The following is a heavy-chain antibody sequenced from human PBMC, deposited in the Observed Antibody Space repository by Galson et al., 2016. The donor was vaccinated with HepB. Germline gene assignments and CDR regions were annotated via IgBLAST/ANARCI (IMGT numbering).Heavy chain of an antibody. Sequence: SLRLSCAASGFAFSSHTMNWVRQAPGKGLEWISWISSSGYDRYYADSVEGRFTISRDNADSSLYLQINSLREEDTAVYFCARDNYINAWSESGDSPYYGMDVWGQGTTVIVSS. CDR2: ISSSGYDR. CDR1: GFAFSSHT. V-gene: IGHV3-48*02. D-gene: IGHD3-10*01. J-gene: IGHJ6*02. CDR3: ARDNYINAWSESGDSPYYGMDV.